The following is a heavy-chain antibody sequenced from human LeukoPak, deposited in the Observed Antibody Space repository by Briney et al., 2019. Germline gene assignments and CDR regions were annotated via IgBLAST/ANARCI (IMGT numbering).Heavy chain of an antibody. Sequence: SVKVSCKASGYTFTSYAISWVRQAPGQGLEWMGGIIPIFGTANYAQKFQGRVTITTDESTSTAYMELSSLRSEDTAVYYCARSGLDLQGDQDYWGQGTLVTVSS. CDR1: GYTFTSYA. CDR3: ARSGLDLQGDQDY. D-gene: IGHD2-21*02. V-gene: IGHV1-69*05. CDR2: IIPIFGTA. J-gene: IGHJ4*02.